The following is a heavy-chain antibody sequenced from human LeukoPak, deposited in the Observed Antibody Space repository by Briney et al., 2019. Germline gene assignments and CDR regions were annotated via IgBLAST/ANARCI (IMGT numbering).Heavy chain of an antibody. CDR3: VLGPSYSSGWYNWFVP. D-gene: IGHD6-19*01. J-gene: IGHJ5*02. CDR2: TYTSGST. CDR1: GGSISSYY. Sequence: SGSLSLTCTVSGGSISSYYWSWIRQPAGKGLDWIGRTYTSGSTNYNPSLKSRVTISVDKSKNQFSLKLSSVTAADTAVYYCVLGPSYSSGWYNWFVPWGEGTLVSVSS. V-gene: IGHV4-4*07.